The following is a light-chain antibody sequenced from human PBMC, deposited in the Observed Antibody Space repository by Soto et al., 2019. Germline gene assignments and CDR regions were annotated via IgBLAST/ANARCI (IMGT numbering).Light chain of an antibody. Sequence: RVMTQSPATLSASPGEKIALSCRASQTVSSNLAWYQHKPGRAPRLLIYATSTRATDVSARFSGSGDGTEFTLTISSLQPEDFAVYYCQHYVNWPLTFGGGTKVESK. CDR2: ATS. J-gene: IGKJ4*01. CDR1: QTVSSN. V-gene: IGKV3-15*01. CDR3: QHYVNWPLT.